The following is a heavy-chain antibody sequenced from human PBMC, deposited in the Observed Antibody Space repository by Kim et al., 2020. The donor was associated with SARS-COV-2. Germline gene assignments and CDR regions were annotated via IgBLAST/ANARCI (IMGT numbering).Heavy chain of an antibody. D-gene: IGHD2-2*01. CDR3: ASPPALCSSSSCYVNFEH. Sequence: SETLSLTCTVSGGSISSSSYYWGWIRQPPGKGLEGIVSIYYSGSTYYNPSLKSRVTISVDTSKNQLSLNVSSVTAADTAVYYCASPPALCSSSSCYVNFEHWGQGSLVTVSS. CDR2: IYYSGST. CDR1: GGSISSSSYY. J-gene: IGHJ5*02. V-gene: IGHV4-39*07.